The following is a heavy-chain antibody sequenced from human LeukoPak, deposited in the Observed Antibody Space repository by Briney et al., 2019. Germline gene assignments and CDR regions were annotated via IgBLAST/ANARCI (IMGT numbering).Heavy chain of an antibody. D-gene: IGHD3/OR15-3a*01. CDR1: GGTFSSYA. V-gene: IGHV1-69*13. Sequence: SVKVSCKASGGTFSSYAISWVRQAPGQGLEWMGGIIPIFGTANYAQKFQGRVTITADESTGTAYMELSSLRSEDTAVYYCAGNVTDCLPWYYYMHVGGKGTTVTVSS. CDR3: AGNVTDCLPWYYYMHV. J-gene: IGHJ6*03. CDR2: IIPIFGTA.